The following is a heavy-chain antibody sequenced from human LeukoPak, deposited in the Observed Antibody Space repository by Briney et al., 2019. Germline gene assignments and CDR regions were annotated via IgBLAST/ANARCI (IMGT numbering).Heavy chain of an antibody. J-gene: IGHJ3*02. CDR2: ISSSGSTI. V-gene: IGHV3-48*03. Sequence: GGSLRLSCTASGFTFSSYEMNWVRQAPGKGLEWVSYISSSGSTICYADSVKGRFTISRDNAKNSLYLQMNSLRAEDTAVYYCARATNWGYAFDIWGQGTVVTVSS. CDR1: GFTFSSYE. D-gene: IGHD7-27*01. CDR3: ARATNWGYAFDI.